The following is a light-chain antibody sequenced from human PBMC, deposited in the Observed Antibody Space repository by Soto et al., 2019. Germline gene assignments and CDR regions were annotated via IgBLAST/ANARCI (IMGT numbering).Light chain of an antibody. CDR2: SAS. CDR3: QKYNSAPRT. J-gene: IGKJ1*01. Sequence: DIQMTQSPSSLSASVGDRVIITCRASQGISNYLAWYQQKPGKVPKLLIYSASTLQSGVPSRFSGSGSGTDFTLTISSLQPEDVATYYCQKYNSAPRTFGQGTKVDI. V-gene: IGKV1-27*01. CDR1: QGISNY.